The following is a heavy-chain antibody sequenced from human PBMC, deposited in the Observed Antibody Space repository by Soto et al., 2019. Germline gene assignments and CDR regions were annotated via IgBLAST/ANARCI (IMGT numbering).Heavy chain of an antibody. CDR2: VSSGGGT. CDR3: ATRRGAGGHFDY. J-gene: IGHJ4*02. V-gene: IGHV3-23*01. D-gene: IGHD2-15*01. CDR1: GFTFASYN. Sequence: PGGSLRLSCASSGFTFASYNMLWVRQAPGKGLEWVSVVSSGGGTHYADSVKGRFTVCRDNSKNTLSLQMNSLRADDTAVYYCATRRGAGGHFDYWGQGALVTVSS.